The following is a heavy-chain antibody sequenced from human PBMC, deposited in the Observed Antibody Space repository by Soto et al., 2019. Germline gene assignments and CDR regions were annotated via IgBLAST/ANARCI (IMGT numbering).Heavy chain of an antibody. Sequence: GQLQQWGAGLLKPSETLSLTCAVYGGSFSGYYWSWIRQPPGKGLEWIGEINHSGSTNYNPSLKSRVTISVDTSKNQFSLKLSSVTAADTAVYYCAREYGDYGVIDYWGQGTLVTVSS. D-gene: IGHD4-17*01. CDR1: GGSFSGYY. J-gene: IGHJ4*02. CDR3: AREYGDYGVIDY. CDR2: INHSGST. V-gene: IGHV4-34*01.